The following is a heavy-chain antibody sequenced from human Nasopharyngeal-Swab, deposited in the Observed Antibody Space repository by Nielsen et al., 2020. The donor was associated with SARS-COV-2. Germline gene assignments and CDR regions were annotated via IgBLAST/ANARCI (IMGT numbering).Heavy chain of an antibody. CDR1: GFTFSDYY. CDR2: ISSSSSYT. CDR3: ARGPGTAMATGDY. Sequence: GGSLRLSCAASGFTFSDYYMSWIRQAPGKGLEWVSYISSSSSYTNHADSVKGRFTISRDNAKNSLYLQMNSLRAGDTAVYYCARGPGTAMATGDYWGQGTLVTVSS. D-gene: IGHD5-18*01. V-gene: IGHV3-11*06. J-gene: IGHJ4*02.